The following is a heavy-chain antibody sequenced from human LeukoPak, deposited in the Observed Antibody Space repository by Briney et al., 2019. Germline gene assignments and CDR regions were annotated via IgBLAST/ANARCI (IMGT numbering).Heavy chain of an antibody. D-gene: IGHD4-17*01. J-gene: IGHJ4*02. CDR2: INSDGSST. Sequence: QPGGSLRLSCAASGFTFSSYWMHWVRQVLEKGLVWVASINSDGSSTSYADSVKGRFTISRDNAKNTLYLQMNSLRAGDTAVYYCARAGDYGDYYFDYWGQGTLVTVSS. CDR3: ARAGDYGDYYFDY. CDR1: GFTFSSYW. V-gene: IGHV3-74*01.